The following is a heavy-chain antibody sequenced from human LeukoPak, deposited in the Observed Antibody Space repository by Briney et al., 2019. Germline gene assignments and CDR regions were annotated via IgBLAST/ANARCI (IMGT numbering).Heavy chain of an antibody. Sequence: SETLSLTCTVSGGSISSSSYYWGWIRQPPGKGLEWIGSIYYSGSTYYNPSLKSRVTISVDTSKNQFSLKLSSVTAADTAVYYCARQGGYRPFDYWGQGTLVTVSS. CDR1: GGSISSSSYY. V-gene: IGHV4-39*01. CDR2: IYYSGST. CDR3: ARQGGYRPFDY. D-gene: IGHD5-12*01. J-gene: IGHJ4*02.